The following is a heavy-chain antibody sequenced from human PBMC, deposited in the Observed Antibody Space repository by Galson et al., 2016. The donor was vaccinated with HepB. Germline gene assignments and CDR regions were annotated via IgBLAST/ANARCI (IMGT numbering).Heavy chain of an antibody. Sequence: SVKVSCKASGHGFPSNTIHWLRQAPGQRFEWMGRINPSGGYTKFSQTIQGRVTISIDTPASTVFMEMSSLKSEDTAVYYCASDRATWLGEFDSWGQGTLVTVSS. D-gene: IGHD3-10*01. CDR1: GHGFPSNT. V-gene: IGHV1-3*01. CDR3: ASDRATWLGEFDS. J-gene: IGHJ4*02. CDR2: INPSGGYT.